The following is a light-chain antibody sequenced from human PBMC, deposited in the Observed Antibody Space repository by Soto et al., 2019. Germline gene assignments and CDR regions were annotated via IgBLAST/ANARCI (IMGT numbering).Light chain of an antibody. V-gene: IGKV1-5*03. CDR1: QTITTW. CDR2: RAS. J-gene: IGKJ1*01. CDR3: QQHQSYST. Sequence: DIRVTQSPPTLSASVGDRVTITCRASQTITTWMAWYQQKPGKAPKLLIYRASRLESGVPSRFSGSGSGTEFTLAISSLQPDDFATYYCQQHQSYSTFGQGTKVDIK.